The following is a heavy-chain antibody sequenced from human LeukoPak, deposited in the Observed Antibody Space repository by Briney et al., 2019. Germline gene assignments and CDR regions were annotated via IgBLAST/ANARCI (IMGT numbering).Heavy chain of an antibody. CDR2: INHSGST. CDR1: GGSFSGYY. CDR3: ARVGMTTVPYYYYMDV. D-gene: IGHD4-17*01. V-gene: IGHV4-34*01. Sequence: SETLSLTCAVYGGSFSGYYWSWIRQPPGKGLEWIGEINHSGSTNYSPSLKSRVTISVDTSKNQFSLKLSSVTAADTAVYYCARVGMTTVPYYYYMDVWGKGTTVTVSS. J-gene: IGHJ6*03.